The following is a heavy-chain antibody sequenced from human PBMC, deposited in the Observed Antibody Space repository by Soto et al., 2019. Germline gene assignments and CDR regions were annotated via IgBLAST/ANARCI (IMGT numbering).Heavy chain of an antibody. CDR1: GFTFSSSW. D-gene: IGHD6-13*01. CDR3: AMGLAAAGPLDY. Sequence: GGSLRLSCAASGFTFSSSWMHCVRQAPGKGLLWVSHINSDGSNTDYAGSVKGRFIISRDNAKNTLYLVLNSLRAEDTAVYYCAMGLAAAGPLDYWGQGTLVTVSS. J-gene: IGHJ4*02. V-gene: IGHV3-74*01. CDR2: INSDGSNT.